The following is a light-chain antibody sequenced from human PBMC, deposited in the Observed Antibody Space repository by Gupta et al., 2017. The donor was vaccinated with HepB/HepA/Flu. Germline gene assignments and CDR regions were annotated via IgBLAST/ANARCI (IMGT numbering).Light chain of an antibody. CDR3: SSYTINSTKV. V-gene: IGLV2-14*03. J-gene: IGLJ3*02. CDR2: DVS. CDR1: ISDVGGYNY. Sequence: HSALTQPASAARSPGQSITISCAGTISDVGGYNYVSWYQQHPGKAPKLMIYDVSNRPSGISNRFSGSKSGNTASLTISGLQAEDEADYYCSSYTINSTKVFGGGTKVTVL.